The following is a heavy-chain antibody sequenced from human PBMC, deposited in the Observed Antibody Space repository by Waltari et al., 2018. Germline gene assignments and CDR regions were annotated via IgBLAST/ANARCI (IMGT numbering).Heavy chain of an antibody. Sequence: EVQLVESGGGLVQPGGSLRLSCAASGFTFSSYWMSWVRQAPGKGLEWVANIKQDGSEKYYVDSVKGRFTISRDNAKNSLYLQMNSLRAEDTAVYYCARGHSSSWYAGAFDIWGQGTMVTVSS. CDR2: IKQDGSEK. CDR3: ARGHSSSWYAGAFDI. J-gene: IGHJ3*02. D-gene: IGHD6-13*01. CDR1: GFTFSSYW. V-gene: IGHV3-7*01.